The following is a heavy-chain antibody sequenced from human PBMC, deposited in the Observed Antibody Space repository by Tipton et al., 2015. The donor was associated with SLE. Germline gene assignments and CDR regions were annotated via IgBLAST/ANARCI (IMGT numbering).Heavy chain of an antibody. Sequence: TLSLTCAASGFTLEGYGMSWVRQAPGKGLEWVSGIKWNGESTGYADSVKGRFTISRDNSKNSLYLQMNSLRAEDTALYYCARRDLLAGDCPHHHDLWGRCALVSVSS. CDR1: GFTLEGYG. D-gene: IGHD3-9*01. V-gene: IGHV3-20*04. J-gene: IGHJ2*01. CDR2: IKWNGEST. CDR3: ARRDLLAGDCPHHHDL.